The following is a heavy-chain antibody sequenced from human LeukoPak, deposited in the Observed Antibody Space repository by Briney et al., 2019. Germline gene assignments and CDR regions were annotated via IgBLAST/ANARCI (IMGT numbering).Heavy chain of an antibody. J-gene: IGHJ4*02. CDR1: GFTFDDYG. CDR3: ASDPDSSGYYYDYFDY. D-gene: IGHD3-22*01. Sequence: GGSLRLSCAASGFTFDDYGMSWVRQAPGKGLEWVSGINWNGGSTGYADSVKGRFTISRDNAKSSLYLQMNSLRAEDTALYYCASDPDSSGYYYDYFDYWGQGTLVTVSS. CDR2: INWNGGST. V-gene: IGHV3-20*04.